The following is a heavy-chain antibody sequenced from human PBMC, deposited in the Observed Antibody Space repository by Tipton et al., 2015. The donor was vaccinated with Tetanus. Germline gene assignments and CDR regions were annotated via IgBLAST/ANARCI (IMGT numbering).Heavy chain of an antibody. J-gene: IGHJ4*02. CDR3: AWGHSPLYIWNFGYFDF. V-gene: IGHV1-69*18. D-gene: IGHD1-7*01. Sequence: QLVQSGPEVKRPGSSVKVSCKASGGGFSKFGISWLRQAPGQGVELLGTIIPALSTTTYEQKFRGRTTITADGSTSTAYMELRSLTSDDTAVYFCAWGHSPLYIWNFGYFDFWGQGTLVTVSS. CDR1: GGGFSKFG. CDR2: IIPALSTT.